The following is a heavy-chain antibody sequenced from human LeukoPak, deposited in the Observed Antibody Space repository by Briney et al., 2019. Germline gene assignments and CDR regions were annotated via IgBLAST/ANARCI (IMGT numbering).Heavy chain of an antibody. V-gene: IGHV3-48*02. CDR3: ASTTSGSPDY. CDR1: GFTFSSYS. D-gene: IGHD1-26*01. J-gene: IGHJ4*02. Sequence: PGGSLRLSCAASGFTFSSYSMNWVRQAPGKGLEWVSYVSSSSSTIYYADSVKGRFTISRDNAKNSLYLQMNSLRDEDTAVYYCASTTSGSPDYWGQGTLVTVSS. CDR2: VSSSSSTI.